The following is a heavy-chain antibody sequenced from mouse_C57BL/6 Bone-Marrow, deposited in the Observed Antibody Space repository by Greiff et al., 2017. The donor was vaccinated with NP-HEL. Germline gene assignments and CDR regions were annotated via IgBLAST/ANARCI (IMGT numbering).Heavy chain of an antibody. Sequence: EVQLQQSGPVLVKPGASVKMSCKASGYTFTDYYMNWVKQSHGKSLEWIGVINPYNGGTSYNQKFKGKATLTVDKSSSTAYMELNSLTSEDSAVYYCAIRRGGYFDYWGQGTTLTVSS. CDR2: INPYNGGT. V-gene: IGHV1-19*01. D-gene: IGHD2-12*01. CDR1: GYTFTDYY. J-gene: IGHJ2*01. CDR3: AIRRGGYFDY.